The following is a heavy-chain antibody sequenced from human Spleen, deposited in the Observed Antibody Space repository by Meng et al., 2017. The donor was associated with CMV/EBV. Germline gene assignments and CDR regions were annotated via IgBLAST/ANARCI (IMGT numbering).Heavy chain of an antibody. CDR2: IYYSGST. V-gene: IGHV4-39*01. J-gene: IGHJ4*02. CDR3: ARLPNPNYDFWSGSHDY. D-gene: IGHD3-3*01. CDR1: ISSSSYY. Sequence: ISSSSYYWGWLRQPPGKGLEWIGSIYYSGSTYYNPSLKSRVTISVDTSKNQFSLKLSSVTAADTAVYYCARLPNPNYDFWSGSHDYWGQGTLVTVSS.